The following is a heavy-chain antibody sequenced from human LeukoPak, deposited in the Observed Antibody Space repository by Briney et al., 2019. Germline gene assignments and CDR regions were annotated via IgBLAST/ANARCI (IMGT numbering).Heavy chain of an antibody. J-gene: IGHJ4*02. CDR1: GYTFTGYY. CDR3: ARALYSDYLYFDY. V-gene: IGHV1-2*02. CDR2: INPNSGGT. Sequence: ASVKVSCKASGYTFTGYYMHWVRQAPGQGLEWMGWINPNSGGTNYAQKFQGRVTMTRDTSISTAYMELSRLRSDDTAVYYCARALYSDYLYFDYWGQGTLVTVSS. D-gene: IGHD4-11*01.